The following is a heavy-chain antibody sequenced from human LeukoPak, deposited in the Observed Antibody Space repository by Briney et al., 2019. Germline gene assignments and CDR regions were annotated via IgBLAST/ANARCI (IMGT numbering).Heavy chain of an antibody. Sequence: GGSLRLSCAASGFTFRRFAMDWVRQAPGKGLQWVAFIRFDGSKEDYADAVKGRFTISRDNAKNTLYLQMNSLRVEDTAVYFCAKVGQDYGDHYFFDSWGQGTLVTVSS. J-gene: IGHJ4*02. CDR3: AKVGQDYGDHYFFDS. CDR1: GFTFRRFA. D-gene: IGHD4-17*01. CDR2: IRFDGSKE. V-gene: IGHV3-30*02.